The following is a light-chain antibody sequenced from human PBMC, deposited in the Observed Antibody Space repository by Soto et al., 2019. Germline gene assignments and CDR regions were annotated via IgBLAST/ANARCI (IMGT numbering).Light chain of an antibody. CDR1: SSDVGGYNF. V-gene: IGLV2-8*01. CDR2: EVS. CDR3: TSYAGSNIPVV. J-gene: IGLJ2*01. Sequence: QSALTQPPSASGSPGQSVTISCTGTSSDVGGYNFVSWYQQHPGKAPKLMIYEVSKRPSGLPDRFSGSKSGNTASLTVSGLQADDEADYYCTSYAGSNIPVVFGGGTKLTVL.